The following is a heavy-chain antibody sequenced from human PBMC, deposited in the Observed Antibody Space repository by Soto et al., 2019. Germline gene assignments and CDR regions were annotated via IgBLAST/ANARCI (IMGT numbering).Heavy chain of an antibody. CDR2: ISAYTDDP. Sequence: QGQLVQSGAEVKKPGASVKVSCTASGNTFTNFGVTWVRQSPGQGLEWMGWISAYTDDPNYAQKFQGRVTMTIATATLTAYLALRLLISDDTAVYCCARVIRGAEVGFDPLGQGTLGTVSS. J-gene: IGHJ5*02. D-gene: IGHD3-3*01. V-gene: IGHV1-18*01. CDR1: GNTFTNFG. CDR3: ARVIRGAEVGFDP.